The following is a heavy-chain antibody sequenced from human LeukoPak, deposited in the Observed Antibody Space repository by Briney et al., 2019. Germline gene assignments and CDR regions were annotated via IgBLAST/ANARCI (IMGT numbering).Heavy chain of an antibody. Sequence: SETLSLTCTVSGGSISSYYWSWIRQPPGKGLEWIGYIYYSGSTNYNPSLKSRVTISVDTSKNQFSLKLSSVTAADTAVYYCARVSSSVPAATNYYYYMDVWGKGTTVTVPS. CDR2: IYYSGST. CDR3: ARVSSSVPAATNYYYYMDV. CDR1: GGSISSYY. V-gene: IGHV4-59*01. D-gene: IGHD2-2*01. J-gene: IGHJ6*03.